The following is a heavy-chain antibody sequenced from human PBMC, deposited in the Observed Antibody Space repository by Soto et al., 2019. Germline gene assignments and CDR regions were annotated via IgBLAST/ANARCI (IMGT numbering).Heavy chain of an antibody. CDR3: ARGRYCSGGSCYSHMDV. CDR1: GFTFSSYS. CDR2: ISSSSSTI. J-gene: IGHJ6*03. V-gene: IGHV3-48*01. D-gene: IGHD2-15*01. Sequence: GSLRLSCAASGFTFSSYSMNWVRQAPGKGLEWVSYISSSSSTIYYADSVKGRFTISRDNAKNSLYLQMNSLRAEDTAVYYCARGRYCSGGSCYSHMDVWGKGTTVTVSS.